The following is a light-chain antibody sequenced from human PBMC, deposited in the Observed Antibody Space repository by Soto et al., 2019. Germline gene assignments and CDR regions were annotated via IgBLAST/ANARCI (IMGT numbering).Light chain of an antibody. CDR1: QDISNY. Sequence: DIPMTQSPSSLSASVGDRVTITCQASQDISNYLNWYQQKPGKAPKLLIYDASNLETGVPSRFSGSGSGTDFTSTIRSLQPEDIATYYCQQYDNLPLTFGGGTKVEIK. CDR3: QQYDNLPLT. J-gene: IGKJ4*01. CDR2: DAS. V-gene: IGKV1-33*01.